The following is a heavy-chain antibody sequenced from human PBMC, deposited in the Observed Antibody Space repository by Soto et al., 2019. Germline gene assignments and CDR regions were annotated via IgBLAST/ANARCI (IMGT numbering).Heavy chain of an antibody. CDR1: GFTFLSHY. V-gene: IGHV3-72*01. CDR2: TRNKANSYTT. D-gene: IGHD6-6*01. J-gene: IGHJ4*02. Sequence: GGSLRLYCAASGFTFLSHYMDWVRQAPGKGLEWVGRTRNKANSYTTEYAASVKGRFTISRDDSKNSLYLQMNSLKTEDTAVYYCARSPYSSSSDFDYWGQGTLVTVSS. CDR3: ARSPYSSSSDFDY.